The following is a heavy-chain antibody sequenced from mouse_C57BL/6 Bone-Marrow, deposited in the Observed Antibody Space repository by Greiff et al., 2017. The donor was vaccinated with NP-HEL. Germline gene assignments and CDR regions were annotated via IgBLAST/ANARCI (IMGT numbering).Heavy chain of an antibody. Sequence: VHVKQSVAELVRPGASVKLPCTASGFNIKNTYMHWVKQRPEQGLEWIGRIDPANGNTKYAPKFQGKATITADTSSNTAYLQLSSLTSEDTAIYYCVGVYYYGSSHYWYFDVWVTGTTVTVSS. D-gene: IGHD1-1*01. CDR2: IDPANGNT. CDR3: VGVYYYGSSHYWYFDV. CDR1: GFNIKNTY. J-gene: IGHJ1*03. V-gene: IGHV14-3*01.